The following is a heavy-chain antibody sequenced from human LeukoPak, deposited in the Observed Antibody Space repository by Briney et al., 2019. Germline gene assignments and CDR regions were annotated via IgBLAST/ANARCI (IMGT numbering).Heavy chain of an antibody. CDR3: ARRSSSWHPNDY. CDR1: GFTVSSNY. D-gene: IGHD6-13*01. V-gene: IGHV3-66*04. J-gene: IGHJ4*02. Sequence: GGSLRLSCAASGFTVSSNYMSWVRQAPGKGLEWVSVIYSGGSTYYADSVKGRFTISRDNSKNTLYLQMNSLRAEDTAVYYCARRSSSWHPNDYWGQGTLVTVSS. CDR2: IYSGGST.